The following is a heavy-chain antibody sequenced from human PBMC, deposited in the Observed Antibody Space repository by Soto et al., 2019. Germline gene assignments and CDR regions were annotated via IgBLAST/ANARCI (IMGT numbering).Heavy chain of an antibody. CDR2: IIPILGIA. CDR3: ASGYTSAAFDI. D-gene: IGHD5-18*01. J-gene: IGHJ3*02. V-gene: IGHV1-69*02. Sequence: GASVKVSCKASGGTFSSYTISWVRQAPGQGLEWMGRIIPILGIANYAQKFQGRVTITADKSPSTAYMELSSLRSEDTAVYYCASGYTSAAFDIWGQGTMVTVSS. CDR1: GGTFSSYT.